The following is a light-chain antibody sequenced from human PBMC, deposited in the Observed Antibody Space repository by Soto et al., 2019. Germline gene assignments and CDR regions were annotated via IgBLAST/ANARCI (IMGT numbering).Light chain of an antibody. V-gene: IGKV1-12*01. J-gene: IGKJ5*01. CDR3: QQDYSLPIT. CDR2: DAS. CDR1: HYIDRW. Sequence: DIQMTQSPSSVSASVGDTVTITCRASHYIDRWLAWYQQKPGKAPKLLIYDASRLRSGVPSTFSGSGSGTDFTLTITDLQPEDFATYYCQQDYSLPITFGQGTRLEIK.